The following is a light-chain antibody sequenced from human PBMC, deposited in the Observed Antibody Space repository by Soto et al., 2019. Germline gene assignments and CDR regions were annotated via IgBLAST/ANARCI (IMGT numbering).Light chain of an antibody. Sequence: EIVITQSPATLSVSPGATATLSCRASQSVSTDLAWYQQKPGQVPRVLIYGASTRATDIPARFSGSGSGTDFTLTIDSLQSEDFAVYYCQQYNNWPRTLGQGTKVDIK. CDR2: GAS. V-gene: IGKV3-15*01. CDR1: QSVSTD. CDR3: QQYNNWPRT. J-gene: IGKJ1*01.